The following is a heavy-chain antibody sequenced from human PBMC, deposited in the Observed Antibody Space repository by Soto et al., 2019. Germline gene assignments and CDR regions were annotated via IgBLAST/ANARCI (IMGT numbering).Heavy chain of an antibody. CDR1: GGSFSGYY. CDR2: INHSGST. CDR3: ARGLVATLRGGYYYYGMEV. Sequence: SETLSLTCAVYGGSFSGYYWSLIRQPPGKGLEWIGEINHSGSTNYNPSLKSRVTISVDTSKNQFSLKLSSVTAADTAVYYCARGLVATLRGGYYYYGMEVWGQGTKVTVS. D-gene: IGHD5-12*01. V-gene: IGHV4-34*01. J-gene: IGHJ6*02.